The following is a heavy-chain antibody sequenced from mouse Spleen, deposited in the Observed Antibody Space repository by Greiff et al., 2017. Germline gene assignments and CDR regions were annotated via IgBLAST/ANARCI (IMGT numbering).Heavy chain of an antibody. CDR2: IDPSDSYT. CDR1: GYTFTSYW. D-gene: IGHD4-1*01. CDR3: SRGTNWDGKAWFAY. Sequence: QVQLQQPGAELVRPGTSVKLSCKASGYTFTSYWMHWVKQRPGQGLEWIGVIDPSDSYTNYNQKFKGKATLTVDTSSSTAYMQLSSLTSEDSAVYYCSRGTNWDGKAWFAYWGQGTLVTVSA. J-gene: IGHJ3*01. V-gene: IGHV1-59*01.